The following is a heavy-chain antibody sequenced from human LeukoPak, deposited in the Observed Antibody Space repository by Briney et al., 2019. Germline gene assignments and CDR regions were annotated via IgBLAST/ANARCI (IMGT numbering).Heavy chain of an antibody. V-gene: IGHV3-30*02. CDR3: AKGVARNSVGSSLGY. D-gene: IGHD4-23*01. CDR1: GFTFSSYG. CDR2: IRYDGNNK. Sequence: GGSLRLSCAASGFTFSSYGMHWVRQAPGKGLEWVAFIRYDGNNKYYADSVKGRFTISRDNSKNTLYLQMHSLRAEDTAVYYCAKGVARNSVGSSLGYWGQGTLVTVSS. J-gene: IGHJ4*02.